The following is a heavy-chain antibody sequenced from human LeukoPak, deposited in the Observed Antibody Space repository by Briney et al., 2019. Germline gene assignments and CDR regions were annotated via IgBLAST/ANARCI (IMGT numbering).Heavy chain of an antibody. CDR1: GFTVSSNY. Sequence: GGSLRLSCAASGFTVSSNYMSWIRQAPGKGLEWVAYVSSRSTYTNYAGSVKGRFTVSRDNAKNSVFLQMNSLRAEDTAIYYCATSRMWYHFDYLGQGTLVIVSS. V-gene: IGHV3-11*03. CDR2: VSSRSTYT. CDR3: ATSRMWYHFDY. J-gene: IGHJ4*02. D-gene: IGHD2-15*01.